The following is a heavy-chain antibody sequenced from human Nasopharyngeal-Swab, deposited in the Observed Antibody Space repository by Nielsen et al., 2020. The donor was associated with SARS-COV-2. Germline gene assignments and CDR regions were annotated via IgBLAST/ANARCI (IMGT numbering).Heavy chain of an antibody. V-gene: IGHV3-11*04. Sequence: GGSLRLSCAASGFTFSDYYMSWIRQAPGKGLEWVSYVSSSGSTMYYADSVKGRFTISRDNAKNSLYLQMNSLRAEDTAVYYCASELELNAEYFQHWGQGTLVTVSS. CDR2: VSSSGSTM. J-gene: IGHJ1*01. CDR1: GFTFSDYY. CDR3: ASELELNAEYFQH. D-gene: IGHD1-7*01.